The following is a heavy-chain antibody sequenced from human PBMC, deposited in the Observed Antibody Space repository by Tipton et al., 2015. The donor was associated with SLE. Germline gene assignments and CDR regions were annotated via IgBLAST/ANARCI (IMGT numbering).Heavy chain of an antibody. Sequence: TLSLTCAVYGGSFSGYYWSWIRQPPGKGLEWIGEISHSGSTNYNPSLKSRVTISVDTSKNQFSLKLSSATAADTAVYYCARIRGSGYDYGGFDYWGQGTLVTVSS. J-gene: IGHJ4*02. CDR1: GGSFSGYY. CDR3: ARIRGSGYDYGGFDY. V-gene: IGHV4-34*01. D-gene: IGHD5-12*01. CDR2: ISHSGST.